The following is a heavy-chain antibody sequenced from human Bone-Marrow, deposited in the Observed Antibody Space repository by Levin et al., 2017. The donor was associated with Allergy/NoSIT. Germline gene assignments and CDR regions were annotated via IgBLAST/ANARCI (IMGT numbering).Heavy chain of an antibody. V-gene: IGHV3-66*01. Sequence: GESLKISCAASGFSVSRNYMSWVRQAPGKGLEWVSLIYSGGDTQYADSVTGRFTISRDNSRNTLYLQMNSLRGDDTAVYYCARNGVGTAAGTPWGQGTLVSVSS. D-gene: IGHD6-13*01. CDR1: GFSVSRNY. J-gene: IGHJ4*02. CDR2: IYSGGDT. CDR3: ARNGVGTAAGTP.